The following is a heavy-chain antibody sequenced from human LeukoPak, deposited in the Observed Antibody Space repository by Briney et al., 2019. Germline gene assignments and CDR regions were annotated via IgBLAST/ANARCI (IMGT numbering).Heavy chain of an antibody. CDR1: GFSFSVYW. V-gene: IGHV3-74*01. D-gene: IGHD1-26*01. Sequence: GGSLRLSCAASGFSFSVYWMHWVRQAPGKGPVWVSRIKTDGSITDYADSVKGRFTISRDNAKNSLYLQMNSLRAEDTAVYYCARDWMEGATFEIQGPVDYWGQGTLVSVSS. J-gene: IGHJ4*02. CDR2: IKTDGSIT. CDR3: ARDWMEGATFEIQGPVDY.